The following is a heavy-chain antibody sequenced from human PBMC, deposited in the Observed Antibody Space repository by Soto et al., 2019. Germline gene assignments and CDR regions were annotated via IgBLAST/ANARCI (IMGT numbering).Heavy chain of an antibody. J-gene: IGHJ6*02. V-gene: IGHV3-23*01. Sequence: LRLSCAASGFTFSSYAMSWVRQAPGKGLEWVSAISGSGGSTYYADSVKGRFTISRDNSKNTLYLQMNSLRAEDTAVYYCAKATRVIIAAAGIEYYYYGMDVWGQGTTVTVSS. CDR2: ISGSGGST. CDR3: AKATRVIIAAAGIEYYYYGMDV. D-gene: IGHD6-13*01. CDR1: GFTFSSYA.